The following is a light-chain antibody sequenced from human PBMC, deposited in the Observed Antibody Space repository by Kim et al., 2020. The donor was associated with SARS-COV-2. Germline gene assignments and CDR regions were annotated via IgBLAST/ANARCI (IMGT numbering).Light chain of an antibody. CDR1: QSVRSD. Sequence: SPGERATRSCRASQSVRSDFLAWYQQKPGQPPRLLIYGISTRATGVPVRFSGSGSGTEFTLTMSSVQSEDSAVYYCQQYSSWPLTFGGGTKVDIK. CDR2: GIS. CDR3: QQYSSWPLT. V-gene: IGKV3-15*01. J-gene: IGKJ4*01.